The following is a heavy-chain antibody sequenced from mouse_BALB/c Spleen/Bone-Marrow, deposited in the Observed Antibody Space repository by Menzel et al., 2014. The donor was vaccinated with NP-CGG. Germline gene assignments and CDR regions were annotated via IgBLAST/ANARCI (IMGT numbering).Heavy chain of an antibody. V-gene: IGHV1S137*01. Sequence: QVQLQQSGAELVRPGVSVKISCKGSGYTFTDYAMHWVKQSHAKSLEWIGVISTYYGDANYNQKFKGKATMTVDKSSSTAYMELARLTSGDSAIYYCARWWGRNRNYGGAMDYWGQGTSVTVSS. CDR2: ISTYYGDA. CDR3: ARWWGRNRNYGGAMDY. J-gene: IGHJ4*01. CDR1: GYTFTDYA. D-gene: IGHD1-1*01.